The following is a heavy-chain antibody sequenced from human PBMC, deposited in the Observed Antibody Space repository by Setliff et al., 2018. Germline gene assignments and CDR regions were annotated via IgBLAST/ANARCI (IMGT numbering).Heavy chain of an antibody. J-gene: IGHJ4*02. Sequence: SETLSLTCTVSGGSISSSSHYWGWIRQPPGKGLEWIGSIYYTGSTYYNPSLKNRVTMSVDTSKRQFSLKLGSATAADTAVYYCARDMGQPYYFESWGLGTLVTVSS. V-gene: IGHV4-39*07. CDR2: IYYTGST. D-gene: IGHD1-1*01. CDR1: GGSISSSSHY. CDR3: ARDMGQPYYFES.